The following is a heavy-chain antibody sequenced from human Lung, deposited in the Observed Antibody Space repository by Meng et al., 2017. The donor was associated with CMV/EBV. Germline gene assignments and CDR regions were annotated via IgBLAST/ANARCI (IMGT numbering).Heavy chain of an antibody. CDR3: AREYCSATSCYHVASGGMDV. CDR2: NHHSGRN. J-gene: IGHJ6*02. D-gene: IGHD2-2*01. Sequence: GSLRLSCAVSGGFISSSSWWSWVREPPGKGLEWIGENHHSGRNKYIPSLKSRVIISVDKSKNPFTLNLSSVNAADTAVYFCAREYCSATSCYHVASGGMDVWGQGTTVTVSS. CDR1: GGFISSSSW. V-gene: IGHV4-4*01.